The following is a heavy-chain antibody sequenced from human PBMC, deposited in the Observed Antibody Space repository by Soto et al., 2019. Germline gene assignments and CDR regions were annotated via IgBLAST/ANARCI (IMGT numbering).Heavy chain of an antibody. D-gene: IGHD2-21*01. V-gene: IGHV3-74*01. CDR1: GFTFSGYW. Sequence: EVQLVESGGGLVQPGGALRLSCAASGFTFSGYWMHWVRQAPGKGLVWVSRINTDGSSTDYADSMKGRFTISRDNAKNTVYLQINSLRVEDTAVYYCGTGEIAFDYWGQGTLVTVSS. CDR3: GTGEIAFDY. J-gene: IGHJ4*02. CDR2: INTDGSST.